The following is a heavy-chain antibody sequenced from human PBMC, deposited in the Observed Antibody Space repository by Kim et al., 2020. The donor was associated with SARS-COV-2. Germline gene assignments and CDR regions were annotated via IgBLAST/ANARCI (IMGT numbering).Heavy chain of an antibody. CDR1: GFSFRSYG. J-gene: IGHJ6*02. CDR3: ARTLGLYGLDV. CDR2: IWYDGSNK. Sequence: GGSLRLSCAASGFSFRSYGMHWVRQAPGKGLEWVAIIWYDGSNKYYADSVKGRFTISRDNSKNTVHLQMNSLRAEDTAVYYCARTLGLYGLDVWGQGTTVTVSS. V-gene: IGHV3-33*01. D-gene: IGHD3-3*02.